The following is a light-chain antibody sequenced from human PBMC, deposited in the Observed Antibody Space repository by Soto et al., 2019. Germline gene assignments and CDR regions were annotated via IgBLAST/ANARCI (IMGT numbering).Light chain of an antibody. Sequence: QSVLTQPPSTSGTPGQRVTLSCSGSTSNIGSNGVHWYQQLPGTAPRLLIYTDNQRPSGVPDRFSGSKSGTSASLAISGLQSEDEADYYCTAWDDSLGGYVFGTGTKLTVL. J-gene: IGLJ1*01. CDR2: TDN. CDR1: TSNIGSNG. V-gene: IGLV1-44*01. CDR3: TAWDDSLGGYV.